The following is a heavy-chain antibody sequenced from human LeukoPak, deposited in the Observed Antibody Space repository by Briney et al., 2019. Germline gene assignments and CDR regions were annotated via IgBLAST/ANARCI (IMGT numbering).Heavy chain of an antibody. CDR3: AKDSKLRLAPNDAFDI. Sequence: GESLRLSCAASGFTVSSNFMTWVRQAPAKGLEWVSVIYSGGSTSYADSVKGRFTISRDNSKNTLYLQMNSLRAEDTAVYYCAKDSKLRLAPNDAFDIWGQGTMVTVSS. V-gene: IGHV3-53*01. D-gene: IGHD3-16*01. J-gene: IGHJ3*02. CDR2: IYSGGST. CDR1: GFTVSSNF.